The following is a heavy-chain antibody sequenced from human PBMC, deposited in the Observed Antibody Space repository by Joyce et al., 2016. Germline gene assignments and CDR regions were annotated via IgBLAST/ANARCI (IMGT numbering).Heavy chain of an antibody. D-gene: IGHD2-8*02. Sequence: QVKLVQSGPEVKKTGSSVKVSCKASGGTFSKHAINWVRQAPGQGVEWMGGIPPVCGAASYAQKFQGRVTITADESTSTACVELSSVRSDDTAVYYCALPRGAPGHDAFDIWGQGTMVTVSS. CDR2: IPPVCGAA. V-gene: IGHV1-69*01. J-gene: IGHJ3*02. CDR3: ALPRGAPGHDAFDI. CDR1: GGTFSKHA.